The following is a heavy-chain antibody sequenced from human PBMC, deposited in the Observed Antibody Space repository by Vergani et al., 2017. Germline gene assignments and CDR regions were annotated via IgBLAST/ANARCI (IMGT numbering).Heavy chain of an antibody. J-gene: IGHJ4*02. CDR2: IYYSGST. CDR1: GGSISSYY. CDR3: ARWPVTAYYFDY. D-gene: IGHD2-21*02. Sequence: QVQLQESGPGLVKPSETLSLTCTVSGGSISSYYWSWIRQPPGKGLEWIGYIYYSGSTNYNPSLKSLVTISVDTSKNQFSLKLSSVTAADTAVYYCARWPVTAYYFDYWGQGTLVTVSS. V-gene: IGHV4-59*12.